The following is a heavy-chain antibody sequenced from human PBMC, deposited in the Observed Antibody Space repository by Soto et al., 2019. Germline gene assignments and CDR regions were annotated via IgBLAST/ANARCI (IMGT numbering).Heavy chain of an antibody. CDR2: INPNSGGT. CDR3: AREGGIGWRRGAFDI. J-gene: IGHJ3*02. Sequence: QVQLVQSGAEVKKPGASVKVSCKASGYTFTGYYMHWVRQAPGQGLEWMGWINPNSGGTNYAQKFQGWVTMTRDTSISTAYMELSRLRSDDTAVYYCAREGGIGWRRGAFDIWGQGTMVTVSS. CDR1: GYTFTGYY. D-gene: IGHD6-19*01. V-gene: IGHV1-2*04.